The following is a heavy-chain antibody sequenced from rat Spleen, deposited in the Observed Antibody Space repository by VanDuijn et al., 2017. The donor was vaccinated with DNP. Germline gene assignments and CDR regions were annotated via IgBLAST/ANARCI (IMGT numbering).Heavy chain of an antibody. CDR3: ARAWWKDAMDV. D-gene: IGHD1-1*01. CDR1: GFTFDHYY. Sequence: VQLVESGGGLVLPGRSLKLSCAASGFTFDHYYMAWVRQPPGRGLEWMGRIQNGGATDYNSALKSRLSITRDTSKNQVFLKMNSVQTEDTAMYFCARAWWKDAMDVWGQGTSVTVSS. CDR2: IQNGGAT. J-gene: IGHJ4*01. V-gene: IGHV2-27*01.